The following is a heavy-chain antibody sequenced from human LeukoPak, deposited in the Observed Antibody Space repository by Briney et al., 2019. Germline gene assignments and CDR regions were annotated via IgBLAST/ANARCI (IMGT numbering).Heavy chain of an antibody. CDR3: GLSMVRALSPDY. J-gene: IGHJ4*02. CDR1: GFSFSNYW. CDR2: INSDGTIT. V-gene: IGHV3-74*01. D-gene: IGHD3-10*01. Sequence: AGGSLRLSCAASGFSFSNYWMHWVRQVPGKGLVWVSRINSDGTITSHADSVMGRFTISRDNAKNTLYLQMNSLRDEDTAVYYCGLSMVRALSPDYWGQGTLVTVSS.